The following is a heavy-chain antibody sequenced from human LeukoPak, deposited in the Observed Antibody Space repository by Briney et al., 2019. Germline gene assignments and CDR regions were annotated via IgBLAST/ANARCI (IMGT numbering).Heavy chain of an antibody. CDR1: GFIFSDYG. Sequence: GRSLRLSCVASGFIFSDYGIQWVRQAPGKGREWVAVIAYDGNNTYYGDFVRGRFTISRDNSKKMVYLEMNSLRVEDTAVYYCAKTGMLRRVGYLDVWGKGTAVIVSS. D-gene: IGHD1-1*01. CDR3: AKTGMLRRVGYLDV. V-gene: IGHV3-30*18. J-gene: IGHJ6*04. CDR2: IAYDGNNT.